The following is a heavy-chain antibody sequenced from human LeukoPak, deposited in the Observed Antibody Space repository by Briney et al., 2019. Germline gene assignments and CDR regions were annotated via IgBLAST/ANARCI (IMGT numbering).Heavy chain of an antibody. CDR2: IYYSGST. D-gene: IGHD4-23*01. V-gene: IGHV4-31*03. J-gene: IGHJ3*02. Sequence: SQTLFLTCIVSGGSISSVGYYWSWIRQHPGKGLEWIGYIYYSGSTYFNPSLKSRASISVDTSKNHFSLKLTSVTAADTAVYYCARIDYGGDAFDIWGQGTMVTVSS. CDR1: GGSISSVGYY. CDR3: ARIDYGGDAFDI.